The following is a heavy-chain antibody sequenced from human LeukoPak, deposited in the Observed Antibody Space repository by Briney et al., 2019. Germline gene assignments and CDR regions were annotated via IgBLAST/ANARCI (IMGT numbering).Heavy chain of an antibody. Sequence: GGSLSLSCAASGFTVSSNYMSWVRQAPGKGLEWVSVIYSGGSTYYADSAKGRFTISRDNSKNTLYLQMNSLRAEDTAVYYCARDQCSSTCCFAYKGAYYYGMDVWGQGTTVTVSS. CDR3: ARDQCSSTCCFAYKGAYYYGMDV. D-gene: IGHD2-2*01. V-gene: IGHV3-66*01. J-gene: IGHJ6*02. CDR2: IYSGGST. CDR1: GFTVSSNY.